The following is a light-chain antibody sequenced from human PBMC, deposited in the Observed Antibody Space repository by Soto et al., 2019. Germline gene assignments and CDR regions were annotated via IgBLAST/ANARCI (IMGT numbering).Light chain of an antibody. J-gene: IGKJ1*01. V-gene: IGKV4-1*01. CDR1: QSVSHSSNNKNY. Sequence: DIVMTQSPGSLAVSLGERATINCTSSQSVSHSSNNKNYLAWNQQKPGQPPKLLIYWASTRESGVPDRFSGSGSGTDFTLTISGLQAEDVAVYYCQQYFTTPWTFGQGTKVEIK. CDR2: WAS. CDR3: QQYFTTPWT.